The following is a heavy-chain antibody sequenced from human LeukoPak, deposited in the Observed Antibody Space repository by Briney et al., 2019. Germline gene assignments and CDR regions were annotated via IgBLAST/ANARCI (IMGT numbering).Heavy chain of an antibody. Sequence: SETLSLTCTVSGGSISSYYWSWIRQPPGKGLEWIGYIYYSGSTNYNPSLKSRVTISVDTSKNQFSLKLSSVTAADTAVYYCARTSIVVVPAATHFDPWGQGTLVTVSS. J-gene: IGHJ5*02. D-gene: IGHD2-2*01. CDR3: ARTSIVVVPAATHFDP. V-gene: IGHV4-59*08. CDR2: IYYSGST. CDR1: GGSISSYY.